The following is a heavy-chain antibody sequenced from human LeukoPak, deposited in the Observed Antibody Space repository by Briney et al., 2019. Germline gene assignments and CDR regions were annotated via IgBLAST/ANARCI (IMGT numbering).Heavy chain of an antibody. V-gene: IGHV3-23*01. CDR1: GFDFGDACG. CDR2: ISGGGETT. J-gene: IGHJ4*02. Sequence: PGGSLRLSCATSGFDFGDACGMGWVRQAPEKGLEWVSTISGGGETTHYADSVKGRLTISRDNARNTLYLQIDRLRPEDTAIYYCVREAGCGWPLDYWGRGTLVTVSS. D-gene: IGHD6-19*01. CDR3: VREAGCGWPLDY.